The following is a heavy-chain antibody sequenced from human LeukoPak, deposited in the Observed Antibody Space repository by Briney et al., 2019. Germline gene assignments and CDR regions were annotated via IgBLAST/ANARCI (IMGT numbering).Heavy chain of an antibody. J-gene: IGHJ4*02. Sequence: ASVKVSCKASGGTFSSYAISWVRQAPGQGLEWMGGIIPIFGTANYAQKFQGRVTITADESTSTAYMELSSLRPEDTAVYYCAKSGGHCGSTSCYSAGDYWGQGTLVTVSS. CDR2: IIPIFGTA. D-gene: IGHD2-2*02. CDR3: AKSGGHCGSTSCYSAGDY. CDR1: GGTFSSYA. V-gene: IGHV1-69*13.